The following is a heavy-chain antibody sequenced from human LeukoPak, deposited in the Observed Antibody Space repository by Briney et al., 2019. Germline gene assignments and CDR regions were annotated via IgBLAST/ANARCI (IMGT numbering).Heavy chain of an antibody. CDR3: ARQGVVGATGFDY. D-gene: IGHD1-26*01. CDR1: GGSISSISYY. Sequence: SETLSLTCSVSGGSISSISYYWGWIRQPPGKGLEWIGNIYSSGSTYNNPSLKSRVIISVDTSKNQFSLKLTSVTAADTAVYYCARQGVVGATGFDYWGRGTLVTVCS. CDR2: IYSSGST. J-gene: IGHJ4*02. V-gene: IGHV4-39*01.